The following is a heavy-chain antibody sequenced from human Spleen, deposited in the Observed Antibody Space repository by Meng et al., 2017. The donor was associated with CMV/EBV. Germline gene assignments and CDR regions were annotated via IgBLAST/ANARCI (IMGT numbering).Heavy chain of an antibody. CDR2: IYSGGTT. CDR1: GFTFSRFS. V-gene: IGHV3-66*02. J-gene: IGHJ4*02. Sequence: GGSLRLSCVVSGFTFSRFSMNWVRQAPGKGLEWVSVIYSGGTTFYADSVKGRFTISRDNSKNTLRLQMNSLRTEDTAVYYCASARRMLGCDLCFDSWGQGTLVTVSS. CDR3: ASARRMLGCDLCFDS. D-gene: IGHD3-10*02.